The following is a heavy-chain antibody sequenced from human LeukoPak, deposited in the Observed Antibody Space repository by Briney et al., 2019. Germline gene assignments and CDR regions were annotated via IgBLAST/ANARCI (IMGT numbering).Heavy chain of an antibody. Sequence: GASVKVSCKASGYTFTSYGISWVRQAPGQGLEWMGWISAYNGNTNYAQKLQGRVTMTTDTSTSTAYMELRSLRSDDTAVYYCARAYCSSTSCRLSINYYYYYYMDVWGKGTTVTVSS. V-gene: IGHV1-18*01. CDR3: ARAYCSSTSCRLSINYYYYYYMDV. D-gene: IGHD2-2*01. J-gene: IGHJ6*03. CDR2: ISAYNGNT. CDR1: GYTFTSYG.